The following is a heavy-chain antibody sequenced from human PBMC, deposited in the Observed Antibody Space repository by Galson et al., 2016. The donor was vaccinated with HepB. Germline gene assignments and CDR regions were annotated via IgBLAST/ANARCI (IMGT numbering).Heavy chain of an antibody. CDR1: GLTFSEAW. V-gene: IGHV3-15*01. Sequence: SLRLSCAVSGLTFSEAWMSWVRQAPGKGLEWVGHIKNKAEGGTTDYAAAVRDRFSISRDDSKNTVYLQMNSLKTEDTAVYYCTQAGGDYWGQGALVTVSS. CDR2: IKNKAEGGTT. CDR3: TQAGGDY. D-gene: IGHD3-10*01. J-gene: IGHJ4*02.